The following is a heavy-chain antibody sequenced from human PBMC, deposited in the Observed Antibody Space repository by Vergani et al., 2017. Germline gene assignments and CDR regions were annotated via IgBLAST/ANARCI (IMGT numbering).Heavy chain of an antibody. CDR1: GGSISSYY. D-gene: IGHD5-12*01. J-gene: IGHJ4*02. Sequence: QVQLQESGPGLVKPSETLSLTCTVSGGSISSYYWSWIRQPPGKGLEWIGYIYYSGSTNYHPSLKSRVTISVDTSKNQFSLMLSSVTAADTAVYYCARVLPYGGYETDFDYWGQGTLVTVSS. CDR3: ARVLPYGGYETDFDY. CDR2: IYYSGST. V-gene: IGHV4-59*01.